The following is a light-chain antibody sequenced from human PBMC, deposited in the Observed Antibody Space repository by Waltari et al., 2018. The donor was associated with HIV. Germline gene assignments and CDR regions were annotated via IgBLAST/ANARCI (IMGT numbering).Light chain of an antibody. CDR2: DNS. V-gene: IGLV3-21*02. J-gene: IGLJ3*02. Sequence: STWGGNNMGGKNVHWYQQKPGQAPVLVVYDNSDRPSGIPERISGSKSGNTATLTISRVEAGDEADYYCQVWDSSSDDWVFGGGTKLTVL. CDR1: NMGGKN. CDR3: QVWDSSSDDWV.